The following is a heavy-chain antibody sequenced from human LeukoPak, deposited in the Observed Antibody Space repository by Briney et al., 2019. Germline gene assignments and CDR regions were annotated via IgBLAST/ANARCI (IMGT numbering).Heavy chain of an antibody. D-gene: IGHD5-18*01. V-gene: IGHV1-18*01. CDR1: GYNFNSYG. Sequence: ASVKVSCKASGYNFNSYGIGWVRQAPRQGLEWMGWLTAGNGNTNYAQKVQGRVTMTTDTSTSTAYMELRSLRSDDTAVYFCARDLARGYSYGYNAFDIWGQGTMVTVSS. J-gene: IGHJ3*02. CDR3: ARDLARGYSYGYNAFDI. CDR2: LTAGNGNT.